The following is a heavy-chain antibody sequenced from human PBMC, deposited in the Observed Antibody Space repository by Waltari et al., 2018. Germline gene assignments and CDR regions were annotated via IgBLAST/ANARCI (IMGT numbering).Heavy chain of an antibody. CDR3: ARDAIRAALDH. CDR1: GGSVRSTNW. J-gene: IGHJ4*02. Sequence: QVQLQESGQGLVKPSGTLSITCAGYGGSVRSTNWWCWVSPPPGRGLEWIGGIYHNGSTSYNPSLGRRVTVSVDKSKNQFSLKVTSVTAADTAVYYCARDAIRAALDHWGPGILVTVSS. V-gene: IGHV4-4*02. D-gene: IGHD6-25*01. CDR2: IYHNGST.